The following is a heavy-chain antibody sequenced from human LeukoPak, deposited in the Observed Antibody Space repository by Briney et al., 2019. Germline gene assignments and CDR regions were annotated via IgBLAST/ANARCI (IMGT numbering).Heavy chain of an antibody. J-gene: IGHJ4*02. D-gene: IGHD3-22*01. CDR3: ARDEWESSGYYYVAY. CDR1: GFTFSSYS. Sequence: GGSLRLSCAASGFTFSSYSMNWVRQAPGKGLEWVSSISSSSSYIYYADSVKGRFTISRDNAKNSLYLQMNSLRAEDTAVYYCARDEWESSGYYYVAYWGQGTLVTVSS. V-gene: IGHV3-21*01. CDR2: ISSSSSYI.